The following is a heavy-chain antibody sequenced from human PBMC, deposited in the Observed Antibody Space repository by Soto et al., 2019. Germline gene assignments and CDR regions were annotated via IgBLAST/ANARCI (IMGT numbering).Heavy chain of an antibody. CDR3: AKDDFTDRGDDYFDY. Sequence: EVQLLESGGGLVQPGGSLRLSCAASGFSFTNFAMSWVRQAPGKGLEWVAGIGASGDITWYADSVKGRLSISRDNSKNTLYRQLNSLRFEDTAVYYCAKDDFTDRGDDYFDYWGPGTLVTVSS. J-gene: IGHJ4*02. CDR2: IGASGDIT. V-gene: IGHV3-23*01. CDR1: GFSFTNFA. D-gene: IGHD2-21*02.